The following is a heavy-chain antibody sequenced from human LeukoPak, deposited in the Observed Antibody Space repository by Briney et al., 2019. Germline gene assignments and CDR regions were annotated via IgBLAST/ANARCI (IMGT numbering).Heavy chain of an antibody. J-gene: IGHJ4*02. CDR3: AKLIPAYYDFWSGNFDY. D-gene: IGHD3-3*01. V-gene: IGHV3-30*18. CDR2: ISYDGSNK. Sequence: PGRSLRLSCAASGFTFSSYGMHWVRQAPGKGLEWVAVISYDGSNKYYADSVKGRFTISRDNSKNTLYLQMNSLRVEDTAVYYCAKLIPAYYDFWSGNFDYWGQGTLVTVSS. CDR1: GFTFSSYG.